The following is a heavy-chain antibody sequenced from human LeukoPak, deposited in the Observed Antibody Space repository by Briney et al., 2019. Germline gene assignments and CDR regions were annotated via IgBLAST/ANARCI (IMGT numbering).Heavy chain of an antibody. CDR3: AKRYCSSTTCYDDRGAFDY. CDR1: GYSISSGNY. J-gene: IGHJ4*02. CDR2: IYHSGST. Sequence: SETLSRTCTGSGYSISSGNYWDWIRQPPGKGLEWIGSIYHSGSTYYNPSLKSRVTISVDTSNNQFSLKLSSVTAADTAVYYCAKRYCSSTTCYDDRGAFDYWGQGTLVTVSS. D-gene: IGHD2-2*01. V-gene: IGHV4-38-2*02.